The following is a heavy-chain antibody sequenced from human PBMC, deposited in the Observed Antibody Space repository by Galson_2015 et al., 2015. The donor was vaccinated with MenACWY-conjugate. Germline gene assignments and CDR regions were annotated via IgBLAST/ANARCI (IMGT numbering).Heavy chain of an antibody. V-gene: IGHV2-70*11. D-gene: IGHD3-9*01. CDR1: GFSLSSSGMC. Sequence: PALVKPTQTLTLTCSFSGFSLSSSGMCMSWIRQPPGKALEWLARIDWDDDKNYSTSLKTRLTTSKDTSKNQVVLTMTNMDPVDTATYYCARTNYDTLTGYRQSVDYWGQGALVTVSS. CDR2: IDWDDDK. CDR3: ARTNYDTLTGYRQSVDY. J-gene: IGHJ4*02.